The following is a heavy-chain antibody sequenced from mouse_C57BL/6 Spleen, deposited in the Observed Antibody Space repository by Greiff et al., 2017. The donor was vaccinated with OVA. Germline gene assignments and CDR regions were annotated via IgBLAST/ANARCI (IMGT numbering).Heavy chain of an antibody. V-gene: IGHV1-9*01. Sequence: QVQLQQSGAELMKPGASVKLSCTASGYTFTGYWIEWVKQRPGHGLEWIGEILPGSGSTNYNEKFKGKATFTADTSSNTAYMQLSSLTTEDSAIYYCAGPSTTVPYYFDYWGQGTTLTVSS. J-gene: IGHJ2*01. CDR3: AGPSTTVPYYFDY. CDR1: GYTFTGYW. CDR2: ILPGSGST. D-gene: IGHD1-1*01.